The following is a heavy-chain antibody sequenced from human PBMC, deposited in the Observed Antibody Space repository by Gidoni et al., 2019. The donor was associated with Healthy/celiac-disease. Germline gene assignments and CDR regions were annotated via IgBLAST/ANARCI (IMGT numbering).Heavy chain of an antibody. J-gene: IGHJ4*02. CDR2: IYYSGST. D-gene: IGHD3-16*02. V-gene: IGHV4-39*01. CDR3: ARLSSDYDYVWGSYRYGPFDY. CDR1: VGSISSSSYY. Sequence: QLQLQESGPGLVKPSETLSLTCTVSVGSISSSSYYWGWIRQPPGKGLEWIGSIYYSGSTYYNPSLKSRVTISVDTSKNQFSLKLSSVTAADTAVYYCARLSSDYDYVWGSYRYGPFDYWGQGTLVTVSS.